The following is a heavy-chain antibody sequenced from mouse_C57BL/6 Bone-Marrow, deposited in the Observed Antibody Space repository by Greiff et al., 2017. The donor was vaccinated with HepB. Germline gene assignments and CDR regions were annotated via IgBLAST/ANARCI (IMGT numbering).Heavy chain of an antibody. V-gene: IGHV5-12*01. Sequence: EVKLLESGGGLVQPGGSLKLSCAASGFTFSDYYMYWVRQTPEQRLEWVAYISNGGGSTDYPDTVKGRFTISRDNAKNTLYLQLSRLKSEDTAMYYCASYFYAMDDWGQGTSVTVSS. CDR1: GFTFSDYY. CDR3: ASYFYAMDD. CDR2: ISNGGGST. J-gene: IGHJ4*01. D-gene: IGHD1-1*01.